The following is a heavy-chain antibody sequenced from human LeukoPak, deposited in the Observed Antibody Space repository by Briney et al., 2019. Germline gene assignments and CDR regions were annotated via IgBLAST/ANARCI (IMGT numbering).Heavy chain of an antibody. CDR1: GGSISSYY. CDR2: IYYSGST. Sequence: PSETLSLTCTVSGGSISSYYWSWIRQPPGKGLEWIGYIYYSGSTNYNPSLKSRVTISVDTSKNQFTLKLSSVTAADTAVYYCARDLTDYGDSAAFDIWGQGTKVTVSA. CDR3: ARDLTDYGDSAAFDI. V-gene: IGHV4-59*01. D-gene: IGHD4-17*01. J-gene: IGHJ3*02.